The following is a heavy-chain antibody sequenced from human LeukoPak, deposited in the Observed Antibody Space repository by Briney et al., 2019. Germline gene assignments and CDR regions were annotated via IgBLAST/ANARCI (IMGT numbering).Heavy chain of an antibody. CDR3: ARGATDTTRWFDP. CDR1: GFTVSSNY. CDR2: IYSGGST. J-gene: IGHJ5*02. Sequence: GGSLRLSCAASGFTVSSNYMSWVRQAPGKGLEWVSVIYSGGSTYYADSVKGRFTISRDNAKNSLYLQMNGLRAEDTAAYYCARGATDTTRWFDPWGQGTLVTVSS. D-gene: IGHD1-7*01. V-gene: IGHV3-66*01.